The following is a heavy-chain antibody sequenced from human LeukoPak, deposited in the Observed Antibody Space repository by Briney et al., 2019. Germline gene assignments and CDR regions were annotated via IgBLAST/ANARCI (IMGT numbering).Heavy chain of an antibody. J-gene: IGHJ4*02. V-gene: IGHV4-4*07. CDR2: IYTSGST. CDR1: GDSISNYY. D-gene: IGHD3-10*01. Sequence: SETLSLTCTVSGDSISNYYWSWIRQPAGKGLEWIGRIYTSGSTNYNPSLKSRVTMSVDTSKNQLSLKLSSVTAADTAVYYCARVSLVRGAPDYYFDYWGQGTLVTVSS. CDR3: ARVSLVRGAPDYYFDY.